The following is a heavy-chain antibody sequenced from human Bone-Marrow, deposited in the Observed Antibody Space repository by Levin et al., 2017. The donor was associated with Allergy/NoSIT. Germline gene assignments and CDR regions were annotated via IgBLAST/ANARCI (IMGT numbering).Heavy chain of an antibody. CDR1: GDSIISATYY. D-gene: IGHD3-9*01. CDR2: VYFSGST. Sequence: SETLSLTCTVSGDSIISATYYWGWVRQPPGKGLEWIGSVYFSGSTYLSPFLKSRVIMSVDTSRSHFSLNLSSVTAADTAVYYCARVPALRFLDWFLDYWGRGVLVTVSS. CDR3: ARVPALRFLDWFLDY. V-gene: IGHV4-39*02. J-gene: IGHJ4*02.